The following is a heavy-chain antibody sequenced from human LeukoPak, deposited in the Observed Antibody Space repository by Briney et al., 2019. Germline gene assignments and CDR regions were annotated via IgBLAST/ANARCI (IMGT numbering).Heavy chain of an antibody. CDR1: GFTFSSFA. CDR3: ARGGAYTAGGY. D-gene: IGHD5-18*01. V-gene: IGHV3-30-3*01. CDR2: ISYDGSNK. Sequence: GGSLRLSCAASGFTFSSFAMHWVRQAPGKGLEWVAVISYDGSNKFYADSVKGRFTISRDNSKNTLYLQMNSQRVEDTAVYYCARGGAYTAGGYWGQGTLVTVPS. J-gene: IGHJ4*02.